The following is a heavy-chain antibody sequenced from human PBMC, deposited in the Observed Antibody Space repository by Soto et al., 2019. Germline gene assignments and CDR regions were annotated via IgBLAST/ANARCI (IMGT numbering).Heavy chain of an antibody. J-gene: IGHJ4*02. D-gene: IGHD5-12*01. V-gene: IGHV4-30-2*01. CDR3: AAGGGLPRYY. CDR1: GGSISSGGYS. Sequence: LSLSCAVSGGSISSGGYSWSWIRQPPGKGLEWIGYIYHSGSTYYNPSLKSRVTISVDRSKNQFSLKLSSVTAADTAVYYCAAGGGLPRYYWGQGTLVTVSS. CDR2: IYHSGST.